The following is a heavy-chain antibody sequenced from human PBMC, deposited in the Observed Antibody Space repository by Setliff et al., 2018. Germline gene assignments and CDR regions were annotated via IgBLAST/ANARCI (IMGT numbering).Heavy chain of an antibody. CDR1: GYTFDDYG. CDR2: ISPHTSNT. D-gene: IGHD2-8*01. CDR3: SRLVRFCTRTACQRLSGGEF. Sequence: ASVKVSCKTSGYTFDDYGIAWVRQAPGQGLEWMGWISPHTSNTYYTPKLHGRVTLTTDTSARTAYMELRSLSSDDTAVYYCSRLVRFCTRTACQRLSGGEFWGQGTLVTVSS. J-gene: IGHJ4*02. V-gene: IGHV1-18*01.